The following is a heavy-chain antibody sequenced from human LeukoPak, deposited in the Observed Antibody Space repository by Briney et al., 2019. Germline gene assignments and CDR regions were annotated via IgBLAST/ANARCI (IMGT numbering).Heavy chain of an antibody. J-gene: IGHJ5*02. CDR2: ISGGGGST. CDR1: GFTFRTYA. D-gene: IGHD2-2*01. V-gene: IGHV3-23*01. CDR3: ARGSIGPRSWFDP. Sequence: GGSLRLSCAASGFTFRTYAMSWVRQAPGKGLEWVSAISGGGGSTYYADFVKGRFSISRDNSKNTLFLQMNSLRDEDTAVYYCARGSIGPRSWFDPWGQGTLVTVSS.